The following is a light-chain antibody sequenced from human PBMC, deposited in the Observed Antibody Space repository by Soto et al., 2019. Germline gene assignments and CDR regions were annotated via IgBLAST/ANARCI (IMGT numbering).Light chain of an antibody. J-gene: IGLJ1*01. CDR1: SSNIGSNI. Sequence: QSVLTQPPSASGTPGQRGTIYCSGSSSNIGSNIVNWYQQLPGTAPKLLIYTNDQRPSGVPDRFSGSKSGTSASLAISGLQSEDEAEYYCAAWDDSLNGYVFGTGTKLTVL. CDR2: TND. V-gene: IGLV1-44*01. CDR3: AAWDDSLNGYV.